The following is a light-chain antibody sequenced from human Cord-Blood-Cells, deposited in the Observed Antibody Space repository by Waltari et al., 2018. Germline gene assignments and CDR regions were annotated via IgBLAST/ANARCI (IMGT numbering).Light chain of an antibody. CDR1: QGISSW. V-gene: IGKV1-12*01. CDR2: AAS. CDR3: QQANSFPYS. J-gene: IGKJ2*03. Sequence: DIQLPQSPSSVSPSLGDRVTITCRASQGISSWLAWYHQKPGKAPKLLIYAASSLQSGVPARFSGSGSGTDFTLTISSLQPEDFATYYCQQANSFPYSFGQGTKLEIK.